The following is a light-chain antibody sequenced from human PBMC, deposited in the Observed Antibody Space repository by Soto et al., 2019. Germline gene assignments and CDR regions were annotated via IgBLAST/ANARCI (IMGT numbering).Light chain of an antibody. Sequence: DIQLTQSPSFLSASVGDRVTITCRASQGLSSDLAWYQQKPGKAPKLLIYAASTLQSGGPSRFSGSGSGTAFTLTISSLQPEDFANYYCQQLNSYPITFGQGTRREIK. CDR3: QQLNSYPIT. CDR2: AAS. J-gene: IGKJ5*01. V-gene: IGKV1-9*01. CDR1: QGLSSD.